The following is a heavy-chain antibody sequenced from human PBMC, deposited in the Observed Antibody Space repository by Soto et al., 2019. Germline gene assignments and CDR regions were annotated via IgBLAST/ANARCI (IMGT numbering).Heavy chain of an antibody. CDR2: TSYDGSSG. V-gene: IGHV3-30*18. D-gene: IGHD6-19*01. J-gene: IGHJ4*02. CDR3: AKSAPAVAGYFDY. Sequence: QVQLVESGGGVVQPGRSLRLSCVASGFTFSSSGMHWVRQAPGKGLEWVAVTSYDGSSGYYADSVRGRFTISRDNSKNTLYLQMNGLRAEDTAVSYCAKSAPAVAGYFDYWGQGTLVTVSS. CDR1: GFTFSSSG.